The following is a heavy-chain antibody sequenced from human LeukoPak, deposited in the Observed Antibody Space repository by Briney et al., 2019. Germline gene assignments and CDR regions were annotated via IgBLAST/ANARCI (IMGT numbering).Heavy chain of an antibody. J-gene: IGHJ4*02. D-gene: IGHD6-13*01. CDR2: INPNSGGT. V-gene: IGHV1-2*04. CDR3: ARVGSEDSSWYDY. Sequence: ASVKVSCKASGGTFSSYAISWVRQAPGQGLEWMGWINPNSGGTNYAQKFQGWVTMTRDTSISTAYMELSRLRSDDTAVYYCARVGSEDSSWYDYWGQGTLVTVSS. CDR1: GGTFSSYA.